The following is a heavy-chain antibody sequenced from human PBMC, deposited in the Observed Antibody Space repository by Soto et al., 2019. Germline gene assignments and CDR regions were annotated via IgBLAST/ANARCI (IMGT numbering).Heavy chain of an antibody. CDR3: AKESNYHDSSGYYFDY. Sequence: GGSLRLSCAASGFTFSSYGMHWVRQAPGKGLEWVAVISYDGSNKYYADSVRGRFTISRDNSKNTLYLQMNSLRAEDTAVYYCAKESNYHDSSGYYFDYWGQGTLVTVSS. J-gene: IGHJ4*02. CDR1: GFTFSSYG. D-gene: IGHD3-22*01. V-gene: IGHV3-30*18. CDR2: ISYDGSNK.